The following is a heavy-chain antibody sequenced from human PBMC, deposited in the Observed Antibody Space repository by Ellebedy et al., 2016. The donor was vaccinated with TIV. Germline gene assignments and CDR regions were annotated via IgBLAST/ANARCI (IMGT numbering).Heavy chain of an antibody. CDR2: ISATGYET. D-gene: IGHD3-22*01. V-gene: IGHV3-23*01. J-gene: IGHJ5*02. CDR3: AKDVLVGTTPPSLDA. Sequence: GESLKISCAASGFTFDNYAMSWVRQAPGKGLEWVSTISATGYETYYADSLKGRFTISRDNSKKRLYLQMNSLRAEDTAVYYCAKDVLVGTTPPSLDAWGQGTLVTVSS. CDR1: GFTFDNYA.